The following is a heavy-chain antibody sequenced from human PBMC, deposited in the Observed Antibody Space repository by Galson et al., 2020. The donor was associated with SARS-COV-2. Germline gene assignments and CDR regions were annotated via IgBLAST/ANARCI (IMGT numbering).Heavy chain of an antibody. CDR1: GYTLTELS. V-gene: IGHV1-24*01. J-gene: IGHJ5*02. CDR2: FDPEAGET. Sequence: GASVKVSCKVSGYTLTELSMHWVRQAPGKGLEWMGGFDPEAGETIYAQKFQGRVTMTEDTSTDTAYMELSSLRSEDTAVYYCATSTTVVTPNVNWFDPWGQGTLVTVSS. CDR3: ATSTTVVTPNVNWFDP. D-gene: IGHD4-17*01.